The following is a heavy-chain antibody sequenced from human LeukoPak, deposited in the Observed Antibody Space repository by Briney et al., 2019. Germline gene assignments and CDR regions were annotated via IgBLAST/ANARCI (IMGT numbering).Heavy chain of an antibody. CDR2: ISLTGGST. CDR3: VRRGSYFDY. Sequence: GGSLRLSCAASGFTFSNYAMSWVRQAPGKGLEWVSIISLTGGSTYYADSVKGRFTISRDNSKNTLYLHINSLRAEDTARYYCVRRGSYFDYWRQGTLVAVSS. J-gene: IGHJ4*02. D-gene: IGHD6-6*01. CDR1: GFTFSNYA. V-gene: IGHV3-23*01.